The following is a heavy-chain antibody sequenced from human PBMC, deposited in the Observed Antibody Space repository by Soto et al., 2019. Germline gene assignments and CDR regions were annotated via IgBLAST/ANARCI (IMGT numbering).Heavy chain of an antibody. Sequence: SETLSLTCAVYGGSFSGYYWTWIRQPPGTGLEWIGHIYNSGSTYSNPSLRGRVTISVDTSKSQFSLKLSSVTAADTAVYYCARGPSADKIDFWGQGTLVTVPS. CDR3: ARGPSADKIDF. V-gene: IGHV4-34*01. CDR2: IYNSGST. D-gene: IGHD3-3*01. J-gene: IGHJ4*02. CDR1: GGSFSGYY.